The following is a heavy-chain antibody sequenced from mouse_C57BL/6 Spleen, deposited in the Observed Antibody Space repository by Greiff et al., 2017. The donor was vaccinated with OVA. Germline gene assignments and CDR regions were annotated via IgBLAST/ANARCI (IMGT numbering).Heavy chain of an antibody. CDR3: ARWGYDYDGYFDV. CDR2: IHPNSGST. CDR1: GYTFTSYW. J-gene: IGHJ1*03. Sequence: FQLQQPGAELVKPGASVKLSCKASGYTFTSYWMHWVKQRPGQGLEWIGMIHPNSGSTNYNEKFKSKATLTVDKSSSTAYMQLSSLTSEDSAVYYCARWGYDYDGYFDVWGTGTTVTVSS. V-gene: IGHV1-64*01. D-gene: IGHD2-4*01.